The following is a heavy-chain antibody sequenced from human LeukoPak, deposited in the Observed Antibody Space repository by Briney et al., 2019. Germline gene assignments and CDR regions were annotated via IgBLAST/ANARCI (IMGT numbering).Heavy chain of an antibody. V-gene: IGHV3-23*01. CDR1: GFTFSSYA. Sequence: PGGSLRLSCAASGFTFSSYAMSWVRQAPGNGLEWVSAIRGSGGSTYYADSVKGRFTISRDNSKNTLYLQMNSLRAEDTAVYYCAKVMTRTMVRGVPPSDYWGQGNLVTVSS. D-gene: IGHD3-10*01. CDR2: IRGSGGST. J-gene: IGHJ4*02. CDR3: AKVMTRTMVRGVPPSDY.